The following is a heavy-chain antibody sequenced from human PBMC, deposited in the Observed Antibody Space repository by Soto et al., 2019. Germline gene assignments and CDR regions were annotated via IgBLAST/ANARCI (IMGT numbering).Heavy chain of an antibody. D-gene: IGHD6-19*01. Sequence: SETLSLTCTVSGGSISSYYWSWIRQPPGKGLEWIGYIYYSGSTNYNPSLKSRVTISVDTSKNQFSLKLSSVTAADTAVYYCARAISYSSGWYFGEAIHWFDPWGQGTLVTVSS. V-gene: IGHV4-59*01. CDR1: GGSISSYY. CDR2: IYYSGST. CDR3: ARAISYSSGWYFGEAIHWFDP. J-gene: IGHJ5*02.